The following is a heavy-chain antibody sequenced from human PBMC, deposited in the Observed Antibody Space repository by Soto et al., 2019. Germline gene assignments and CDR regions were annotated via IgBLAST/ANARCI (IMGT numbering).Heavy chain of an antibody. CDR3: FCREHYDASESDWWFER. D-gene: IGHD3-10*01. V-gene: IGHV4-4*02. CDR2: IYHSGST. J-gene: IGHJ5*02. CDR1: EGCSSSSNW. Sequence: MSVTCPVSEGCSSSSNWWRCVSKTPGKGLEWIGEIYHSGSTNYNLSLKSRVTISVDKSKNQFSLKLSSVTAADTAVYYCFCREHYDASESDWWFERWGQGTPVPVSS.